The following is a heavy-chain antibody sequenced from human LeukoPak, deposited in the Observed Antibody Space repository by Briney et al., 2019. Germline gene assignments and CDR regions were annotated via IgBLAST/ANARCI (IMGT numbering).Heavy chain of an antibody. CDR3: ARAGTYGGNYWFDP. V-gene: IGHV4-34*01. CDR1: GGSFSGYY. D-gene: IGHD4-23*01. J-gene: IGHJ5*02. Sequence: SETLSLTCAVYGGSFSGYYWSWIRQPPGKGLEWIGEINHSGSTNYNPSLKSRVTISVDTSKNQFSLKLSSVTAADTAVYYCARAGTYGGNYWFDPWGQGTLVTVSS. CDR2: INHSGST.